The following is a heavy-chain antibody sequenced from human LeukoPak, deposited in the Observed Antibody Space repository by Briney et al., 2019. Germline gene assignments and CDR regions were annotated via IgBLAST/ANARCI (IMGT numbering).Heavy chain of an antibody. CDR2: ISGSGGST. D-gene: IGHD3-16*02. V-gene: IGHV3-23*01. CDR3: AKSSPTEGGELSPFEY. J-gene: IGHJ4*02. CDR1: GFTFSSYA. Sequence: GGSLRLSCAASGFTFSSYAMSWVRQAPGKGLEWVSAISGSGGSTYYADSVKGRFTISRDNSKNTLYLQMNSLRAEDTAVYYCAKSSPTEGGELSPFEYWGQGTLVTVSS.